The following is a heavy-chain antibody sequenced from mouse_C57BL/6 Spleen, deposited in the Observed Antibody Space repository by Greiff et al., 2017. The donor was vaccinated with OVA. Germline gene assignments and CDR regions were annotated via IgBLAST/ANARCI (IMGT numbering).Heavy chain of an antibody. CDR2: ISYDGSN. Sequence: EVQLQESGPGLVKPSQSLSLTCSVTGYSITSGYYWNWIRQFPGNKLEWMGYISYDGSNNYNPSLKNRISITRDTSKNQFFLKLNSVTTEDTATYYCARRGIREAMDYWGQGTSVTVSS. J-gene: IGHJ4*01. CDR3: ARRGIREAMDY. D-gene: IGHD2-4*01. CDR1: GYSITSGYY. V-gene: IGHV3-6*01.